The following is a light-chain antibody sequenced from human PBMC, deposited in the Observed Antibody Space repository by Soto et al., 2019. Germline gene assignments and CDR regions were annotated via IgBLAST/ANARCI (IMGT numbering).Light chain of an antibody. CDR1: SSNIGNNA. J-gene: IGLJ2*01. V-gene: IGLV1-36*01. CDR3: AASRV. CDR2: YDD. Sequence: QSVLTQPPSVSEAPRQRVTISCSGSSSNIGNNAVNWYQQLPGKAPKLLIYYDDLLPSGVSDRFSGSKSGTSASLAISGLQSEDEADYYCAASRVFGGGTKVTVL.